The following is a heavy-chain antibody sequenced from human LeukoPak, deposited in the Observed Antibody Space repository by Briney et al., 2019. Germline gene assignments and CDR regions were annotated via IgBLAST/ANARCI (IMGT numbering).Heavy chain of an antibody. D-gene: IGHD2-15*01. J-gene: IGHJ4*02. CDR3: ARAAAVSAIPSD. CDR2: INSDGSIT. CDR1: GFAFSNYW. V-gene: IGHV3-74*01. Sequence: QPGGSLRLSCAASGFAFSNYWIHWVRQAPGKGLMWVSRINSDGSITSYADSVKGRFTISRDNAKNTLYLQMNSLRAEDTGVYYCARAAAVSAIPSDWGQGTLVNISS.